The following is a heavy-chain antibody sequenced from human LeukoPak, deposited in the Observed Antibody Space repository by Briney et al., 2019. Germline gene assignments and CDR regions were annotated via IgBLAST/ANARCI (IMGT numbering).Heavy chain of an antibody. D-gene: IGHD5-12*01. Sequence: PSETLSLTCAVYGGSFSGYYWSWIRQPPGKGLEWIGEINHSGSTNYNPSLKSRVTISVDTSKNQFSLKLSSVTAADTAVYYCAKGYGYPWPIDYWGQGALVTVSS. J-gene: IGHJ4*02. V-gene: IGHV4-34*01. CDR1: GGSFSGYY. CDR2: INHSGST. CDR3: AKGYGYPWPIDY.